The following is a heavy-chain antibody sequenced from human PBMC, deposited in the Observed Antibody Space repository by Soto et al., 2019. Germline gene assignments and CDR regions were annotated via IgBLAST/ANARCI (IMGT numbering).Heavy chain of an antibody. D-gene: IGHD3-16*01. CDR3: ARWGGLGFDY. V-gene: IGHV3-33*01. Sequence: QVQLVESGGGVVQPGRSLRLSCAASGFTFSSYGMHWVRQAPGKGLEWVAVIWYDGSNKYYADSVKGRFTISRDNSKNTLYLLMNSLRAEDTAVYYCARWGGLGFDYWGQGTLVTVSS. CDR2: IWYDGSNK. CDR1: GFTFSSYG. J-gene: IGHJ4*02.